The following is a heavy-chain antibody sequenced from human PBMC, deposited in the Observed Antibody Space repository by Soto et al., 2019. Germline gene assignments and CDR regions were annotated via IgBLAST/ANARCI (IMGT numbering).Heavy chain of an antibody. V-gene: IGHV3-30*18. Sequence: VQMVESGGGVVQPGKSLRLSCETSGFTFKFYGMHWVRQAPGKGLECVAVISHDGNTHYYADSVKGRFTISRDNSKNTLYLLMNRLRLDASSTYYCAKDRGGDCPDNSCYFGADYWGQGALVTVSS. CDR1: GFTFKFYG. J-gene: IGHJ4*02. CDR3: AKDRGGDCPDNSCYFGADY. CDR2: ISHDGNTH. D-gene: IGHD2-2*01.